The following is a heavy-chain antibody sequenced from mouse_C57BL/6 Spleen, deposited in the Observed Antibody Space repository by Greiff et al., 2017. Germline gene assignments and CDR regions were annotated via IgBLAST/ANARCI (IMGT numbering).Heavy chain of an antibody. V-gene: IGHV1-53*01. J-gene: IGHJ4*01. CDR2: INPSNGGT. CDR1: GYTFTSYW. Sequence: VQLQQPGTELVKPGASVKLSCKASGYTFTSYWMHWVKQRPGQGLEWIGNINPSNGGTNYNEKFKSKATLTVVKSSSTAYMQLSRLTSEDSAVYYCARWGLYYAMDYWGQGTSVTVSS. CDR3: ARWGLYYAMDY.